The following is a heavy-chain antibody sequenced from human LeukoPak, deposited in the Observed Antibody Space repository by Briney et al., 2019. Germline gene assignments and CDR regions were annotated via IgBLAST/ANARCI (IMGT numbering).Heavy chain of an antibody. V-gene: IGHV1-46*03. CDR1: GYEFTSYY. CDR2: INPSVGGT. Sequence: ASVKVSCKAFGYEFTSYYIHWVRQAPGQGLEWMGIINPSVGGTTYARKFQGRVTMTRDTSTSTVYMELSSLRSEDTAVYYCARHGSGRYYPAEGRVDYWGQGTLVTVSS. J-gene: IGHJ4*02. CDR3: ARHGSGRYYPAEGRVDY. D-gene: IGHD3-10*01.